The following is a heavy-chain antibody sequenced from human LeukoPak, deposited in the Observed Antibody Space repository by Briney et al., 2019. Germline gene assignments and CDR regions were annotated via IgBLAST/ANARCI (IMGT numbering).Heavy chain of an antibody. CDR1: GFTFSSYA. CDR3: AKDSHTGGAQSYFDY. V-gene: IGHV3-23*01. D-gene: IGHD7-27*01. CDR2: ISGSGGST. Sequence: GGSLRLSCAASGFTFSSYAMSWVRQAPGKGLEWVSAISGSGGSTYYADSVKGRFTISRDNSKNTLYLQMNSLRAEDTAVYYCAKDSHTGGAQSYFDYWGREPWSPSPQ. J-gene: IGHJ4*02.